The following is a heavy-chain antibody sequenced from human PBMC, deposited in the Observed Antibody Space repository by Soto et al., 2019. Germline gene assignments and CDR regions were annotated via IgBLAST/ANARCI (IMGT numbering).Heavy chain of an antibody. V-gene: IGHV4-38-2*02. CDR1: GFAISRGYY. CDR3: AREKVGTTFFDN. D-gene: IGHD1-1*01. Sequence: SETLSLTCGVSGFAISRGYYWSWVRQPPGKGLEWIGSIYPSVSSYHNPSLATRLRLSIDTSKNQFTLNLTSVTAADTALYFCAREKVGTTFFDNWGQGIQVTVSS. J-gene: IGHJ4*02. CDR2: IYPSVSS.